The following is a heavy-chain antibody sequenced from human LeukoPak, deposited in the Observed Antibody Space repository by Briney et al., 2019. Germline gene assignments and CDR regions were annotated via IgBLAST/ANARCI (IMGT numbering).Heavy chain of an antibody. D-gene: IGHD3-10*01. CDR3: AREEYGSGSYYNY. Sequence: SETLSLTCTVSGGSISSGGYYWSWIRQHPGKGLEWIGYIYHSGSTYYNPSLKSRVTISVDRSKNRFSLKLSSVTAADTAVYYCAREEYGSGSYYNYWGQGTLVTVSS. CDR2: IYHSGST. CDR1: GGSISSGGYY. J-gene: IGHJ4*02. V-gene: IGHV4-30-2*01.